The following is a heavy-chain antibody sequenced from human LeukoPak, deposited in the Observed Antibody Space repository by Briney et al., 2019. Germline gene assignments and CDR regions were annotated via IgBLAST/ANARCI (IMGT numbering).Heavy chain of an antibody. CDR3: ARDQNYCSSDRCYDVFDI. CDR2: IISDGSST. CDR1: GFTFSNYW. V-gene: IGHV3-74*01. Sequence: GGSLRLSCAASGFTFSNYWMHWVRQAPGKGLVWVSRIISDGSSTSYANFVKGRFTTSRDNAKSTLYLQMNSLRAEDTAVYYCARDQNYCSSDRCYDVFDIWGQGTMVTVSS. D-gene: IGHD2-2*01. J-gene: IGHJ3*02.